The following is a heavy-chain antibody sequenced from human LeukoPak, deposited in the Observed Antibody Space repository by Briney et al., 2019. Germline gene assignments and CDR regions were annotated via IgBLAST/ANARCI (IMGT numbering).Heavy chain of an antibody. CDR1: GGSISSTRYY. Sequence: SETLSLTCTVSGGSISSTRYYWGWIRQPPGKGLEWIGSIYYSGSTYYNPSLKSRVTMSVGRSKNQFSLKLSSVTAADTAVYYCARHGIYYGLGSSYGLPNWFDPWGQGTLVTVSS. J-gene: IGHJ5*02. CDR2: IYYSGST. CDR3: ARHGIYYGLGSSYGLPNWFDP. V-gene: IGHV4-39*01. D-gene: IGHD3-10*01.